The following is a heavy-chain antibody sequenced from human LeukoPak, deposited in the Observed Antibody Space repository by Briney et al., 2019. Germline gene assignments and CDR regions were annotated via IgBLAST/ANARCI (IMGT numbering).Heavy chain of an antibody. Sequence: KPSETLSLTCTVSGGSISNYYWSWIRQPAGKGLEWIGRIFISGSTNYNPSLKSRVTMSVDTSKNQFSLKLSSVTAADTVVYYCASGNSYYYYMDVWGKGTTVTVSS. V-gene: IGHV4-4*07. CDR2: IFISGST. J-gene: IGHJ6*03. CDR1: GGSISNYY. CDR3: ASGNSYYYYMDV.